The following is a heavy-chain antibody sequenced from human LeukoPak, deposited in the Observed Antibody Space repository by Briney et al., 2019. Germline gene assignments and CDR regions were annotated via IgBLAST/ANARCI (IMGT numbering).Heavy chain of an antibody. CDR1: GFTFSSYS. Sequence: PGGSLRLSCAASGFTFSSYSMNWVRQAPGKWLEWVSSISSSSSYIYYADSVKGRFTISRDNAKNSLYLQMNSLRAEDTAVYYCARGQFDLGYCSSTSCYNVYFDYWGQGTLVTVSS. V-gene: IGHV3-21*01. J-gene: IGHJ4*02. D-gene: IGHD2-2*02. CDR3: ARGQFDLGYCSSTSCYNVYFDY. CDR2: ISSSSSYI.